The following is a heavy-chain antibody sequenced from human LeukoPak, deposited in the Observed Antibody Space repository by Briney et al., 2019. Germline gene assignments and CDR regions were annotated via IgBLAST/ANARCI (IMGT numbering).Heavy chain of an antibody. J-gene: IGHJ4*02. CDR3: AKDGFDYYDSSGYNYFDY. Sequence: TGRSLRLSCAASGFTFSSYGMHWVRQAPGKGLEWVAVIWYDGSNKYYADSVKGRFTISRDNSKNTLYLQMNSLRAEDTAVYYCAKDGFDYYDSSGYNYFDYWGQGTLVTVSS. V-gene: IGHV3-33*06. CDR1: GFTFSSYG. D-gene: IGHD3-22*01. CDR2: IWYDGSNK.